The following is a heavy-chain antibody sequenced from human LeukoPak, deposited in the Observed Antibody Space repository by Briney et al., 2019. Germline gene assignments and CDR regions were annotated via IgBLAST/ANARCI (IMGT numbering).Heavy chain of an antibody. CDR1: GFTVSSNY. V-gene: IGHV3-66*01. Sequence: GGSLRLSCAASGFTVSSNYMSWVRQAPGKGLEWVSVIYSGGSTYYADSVKGRFTISRDNSKNTLYLQMNSLRAEDTAVYYCARAYYGSGSYNDYWGQGTLVTVSS. J-gene: IGHJ4*02. D-gene: IGHD3-10*01. CDR3: ARAYYGSGSYNDY. CDR2: IYSGGST.